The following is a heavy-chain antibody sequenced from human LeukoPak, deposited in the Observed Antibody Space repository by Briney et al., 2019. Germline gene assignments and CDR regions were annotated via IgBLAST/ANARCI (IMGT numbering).Heavy chain of an antibody. CDR1: GYLFISFG. Sequence: ASVKVSCKTSGYLFISFGIAWLRQAPGQGLEWLGWSSPYNGKTEYSQKLQDRVTMTTDPSTSTAYMEMRSLRSDDTAVYNCARDPKKLNGRYGYFDYGGQGPLVTVSS. CDR3: ARDPKKLNGRYGYFDY. CDR2: SSPYNGKT. D-gene: IGHD3-22*01. V-gene: IGHV1-18*01. J-gene: IGHJ4*02.